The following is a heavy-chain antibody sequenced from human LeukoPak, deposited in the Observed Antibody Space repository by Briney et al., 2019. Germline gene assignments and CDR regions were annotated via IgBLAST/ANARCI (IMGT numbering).Heavy chain of an antibody. V-gene: IGHV2-5*02. Sequence: SGPTLVNPTQTLTLTCTFSGFSLSASGVGVGWIRQPPSKSLEWLALIYWDDDKRYSPSLNSRLTITKDTSKNQVVLTMTNMDPVDTATYYCAHYLAGFDYWGQGTLVTVSP. J-gene: IGHJ4*02. CDR2: IYWDDDK. CDR3: AHYLAGFDY. CDR1: GFSLSASGVG.